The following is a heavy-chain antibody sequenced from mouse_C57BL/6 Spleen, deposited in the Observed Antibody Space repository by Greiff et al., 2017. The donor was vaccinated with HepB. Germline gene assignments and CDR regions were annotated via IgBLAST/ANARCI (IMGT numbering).Heavy chain of an antibody. J-gene: IGHJ4*01. CDR2: IDPSDSYT. Sequence: VQLQQPGAELVMPGASVKLSCKASGYTFTSYWMHWVKQRPGQGLEWIGEIDPSDSYTNYNQKFKGKSTLTVDKSSSTAYMQLSSLTSEDSAFYYCARYGSSQYYYAMDYWGQGTSVTVSS. CDR1: GYTFTSYW. CDR3: ARYGSSQYYYAMDY. V-gene: IGHV1-69*01. D-gene: IGHD1-1*01.